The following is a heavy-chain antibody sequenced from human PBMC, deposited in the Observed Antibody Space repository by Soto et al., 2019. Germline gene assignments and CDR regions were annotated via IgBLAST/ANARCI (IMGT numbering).Heavy chain of an antibody. D-gene: IGHD3-22*01. Sequence: PGGSLRLSCAASGFTFSRYSMNWVRQAPGKGLEWVSSIDSYSSYIYYADSVKGRFTISRDNAKNSLYLQMNSLRAEDTAVYYCARASNYYDSSGYYPGGYYFDYWGQGTLVTVSS. V-gene: IGHV3-21*01. J-gene: IGHJ4*02. CDR3: ARASNYYDSSGYYPGGYYFDY. CDR1: GFTFSRYS. CDR2: IDSYSSYI.